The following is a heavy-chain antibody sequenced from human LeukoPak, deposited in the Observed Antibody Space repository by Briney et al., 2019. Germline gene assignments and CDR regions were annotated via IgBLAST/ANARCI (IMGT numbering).Heavy chain of an antibody. D-gene: IGHD5-12*01. V-gene: IGHV4-34*01. CDR3: ARDGYSGSDAL. J-gene: IGHJ4*02. CDR2: IYYSGST. CDR1: GGSFSGYY. Sequence: SETLSLTCAVYGGSFSGYYWSWIRQPPGKGLEWIGSIYYSGSTYYNPSLKSRVTISVDTSQNQFYLKLSSVTAADTAVYYCARDGYSGSDALWGQGTLVTVSS.